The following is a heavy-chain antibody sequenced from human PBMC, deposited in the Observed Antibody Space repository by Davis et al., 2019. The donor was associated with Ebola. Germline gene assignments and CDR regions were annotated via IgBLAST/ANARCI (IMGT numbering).Heavy chain of an antibody. CDR2: INTNSGNP. CDR3: AREPTGELLGEMGAFDI. CDR1: GYTFTRYA. Sequence: AASVKVSCMASGYTFTRYAMNWVRPAAGQGLEWMGWINTNSGNPTFAQGFTGRFVFSLDTSVSTAYLQISSLNTEHTAVYYCAREPTGELLGEMGAFDIWGQGTMVTVSS. V-gene: IGHV7-4-1*02. D-gene: IGHD3-10*01. J-gene: IGHJ3*02.